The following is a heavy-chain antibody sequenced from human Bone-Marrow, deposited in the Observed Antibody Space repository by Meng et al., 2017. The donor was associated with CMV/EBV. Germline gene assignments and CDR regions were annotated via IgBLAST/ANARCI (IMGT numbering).Heavy chain of an antibody. J-gene: IGHJ4*02. CDR2: VIPISGSP. CDR3: ATDKQQLAYFFDY. Sequence: SVKVSCKASGGILSNYAVSWVRQAPGQGLEWLGGVIPISGSPHYPQKFQGRVTMTTDESTGTAYMELSGLTSGDTAVYYCATDKQQLAYFFDYWGQGTLVTVSS. D-gene: IGHD5-12*01. V-gene: IGHV1-69*05. CDR1: GGILSNYA.